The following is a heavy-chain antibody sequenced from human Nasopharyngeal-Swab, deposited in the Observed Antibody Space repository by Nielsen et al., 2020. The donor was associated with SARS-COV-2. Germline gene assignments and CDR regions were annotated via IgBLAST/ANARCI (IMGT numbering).Heavy chain of an antibody. V-gene: IGHV1-2*06. J-gene: IGHJ4*02. CDR2: INPNSGGT. Sequence: ASVKVSCKASGYTFTGYYMHWVRQAPGQGLEWMGRINPNSGGTNYAQKFQGRVTMTRDTSISTAYMELSRLRSDDTAVYYCARANLYSSGWYIPDYWGQGTLFTVSS. D-gene: IGHD6-19*01. CDR1: GYTFTGYY. CDR3: ARANLYSSGWYIPDY.